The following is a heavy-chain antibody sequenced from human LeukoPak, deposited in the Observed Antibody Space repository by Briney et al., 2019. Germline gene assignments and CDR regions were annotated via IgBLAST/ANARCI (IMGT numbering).Heavy chain of an antibody. J-gene: IGHJ6*03. CDR3: ARQYSSSSYYFYYMDV. CDR1: GYTFTDYH. CDR2: INPNSGGT. Sequence: ASVKVSCKASGYTFTDYHMHWVRQAPGQGLEWMGWINPNSGGTNYAQKFQGRVTMTRDTSISTAYVELSRLRSGDTAVYYCARQYSSSSYYFYYMDVWGKGTTVTVSS. V-gene: IGHV1-2*02. D-gene: IGHD6-6*01.